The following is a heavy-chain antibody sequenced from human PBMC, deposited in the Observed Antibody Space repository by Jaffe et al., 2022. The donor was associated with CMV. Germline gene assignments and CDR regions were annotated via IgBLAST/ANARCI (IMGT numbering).Heavy chain of an antibody. CDR3: AKDGEGRESRTRVATIRNYYGMDV. J-gene: IGHJ6*02. V-gene: IGHV3-30*18. D-gene: IGHD5-12*01. CDR1: GFTFSSYG. Sequence: QVQLVESGGGVVQPGRSLRLSCAASGFTFSSYGMHWVRQAPGKGLEWVAVISYDGSNKYYADSVKGRFTISRDNSKNTLYLQMNSLRAEDTAVYYCAKDGEGRESRTRVATIRNYYGMDVWGQGTTVTVSS. CDR2: ISYDGSNK.